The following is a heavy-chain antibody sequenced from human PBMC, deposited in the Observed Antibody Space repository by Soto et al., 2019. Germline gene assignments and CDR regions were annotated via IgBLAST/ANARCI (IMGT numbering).Heavy chain of an antibody. J-gene: IGHJ4*02. CDR3: ARHTWSSGSPAAFDY. CDR2: IYTGDSDT. V-gene: IGHV5-51*01. CDR1: GYIFTSYW. Sequence: GESLKISCKGSGYIFTSYWIGWFLQRPGKGLEWMGIIYTGDSDTRYSPSFQGQVTISADKSISTAYLQWSSLKASDTALYYCARHTWSSGSPAAFDYWGQGTLVTVSS. D-gene: IGHD1-26*01.